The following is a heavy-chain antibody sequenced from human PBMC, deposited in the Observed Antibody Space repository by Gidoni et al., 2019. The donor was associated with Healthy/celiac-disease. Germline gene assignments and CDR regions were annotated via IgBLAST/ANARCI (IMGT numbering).Heavy chain of an antibody. J-gene: IGHJ5*02. V-gene: IGHV4-38-2*02. Sequence: TLRKGLEWIGSIYHSGSTYYNPSLKSRVTISVDTSKNQFSLKLSSVTAADTAVYYCARGWELPDERVGGWFDPWGQGTLVTVSS. CDR3: ARGWELPDERVGGWFDP. CDR2: IYHSGST. D-gene: IGHD1-26*01.